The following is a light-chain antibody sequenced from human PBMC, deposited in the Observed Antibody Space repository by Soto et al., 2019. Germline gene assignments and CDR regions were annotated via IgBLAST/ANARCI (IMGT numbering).Light chain of an antibody. CDR3: QQYNKWPRT. J-gene: IGKJ1*01. CDR1: QSVNIN. V-gene: IGKV3-15*01. Sequence: EIVMTQSPATLSVSPGERANLSCRASQSVNINLAWYQQKPGQAPRLLIFGASSRANGIPARFSGSGSGTEFNLTISNLQTEDFAVYYCQQYNKWPRTFGQGTKVDSK. CDR2: GAS.